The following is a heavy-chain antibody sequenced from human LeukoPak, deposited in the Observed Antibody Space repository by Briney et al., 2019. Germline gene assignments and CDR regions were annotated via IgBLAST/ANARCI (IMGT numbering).Heavy chain of an antibody. J-gene: IGHJ4*02. V-gene: IGHV4-59*08. CDR2: IYYSGST. CDR3: ASSYSYGSIFDY. Sequence: SETLSLTCTVSGGSISSYYWSWIRQPPGKGLEWIGYIYYSGSTNYNPSLKSRVTISVDTSKNQFSLKLSSVTAADTAVYYCASSYSYGSIFDYWGQGTLVTVSS. CDR1: GGSISSYY. D-gene: IGHD5-18*01.